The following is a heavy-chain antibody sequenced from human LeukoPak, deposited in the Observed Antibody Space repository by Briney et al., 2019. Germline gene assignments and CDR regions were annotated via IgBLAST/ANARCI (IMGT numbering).Heavy chain of an antibody. CDR2: IYYSGST. J-gene: IGHJ4*02. CDR1: GGSISSSSYY. Sequence: PSETLSLTCTVSGGSISSSSYYWGWIRQRPGKWLEWFVSIYYSGSTYYNPSLKSRVTISVDTSKNQFSLKLSSVTAADTAVYYCARLGDSSSSWAYFDYWGQGPLVTVSS. CDR3: ARLGDSSSSWAYFDY. V-gene: IGHV4-39*01. D-gene: IGHD6-13*01.